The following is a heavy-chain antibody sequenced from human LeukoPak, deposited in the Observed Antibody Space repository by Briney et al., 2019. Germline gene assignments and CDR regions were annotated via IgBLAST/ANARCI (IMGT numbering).Heavy chain of an antibody. Sequence: PGGSLRLSCAVSGFTFSSYAMSWVRQAPGKGLEWVSTISGTGGSTYYADSVKGRFTISRDNSKNRLYLQMNSLRAEDTAVYYCAKRRSPMVRGVNVDYWGQGTLVTVSS. V-gene: IGHV3-23*01. CDR3: AKRRSPMVRGVNVDY. J-gene: IGHJ4*02. CDR2: ISGTGGST. D-gene: IGHD3-10*01. CDR1: GFTFSSYA.